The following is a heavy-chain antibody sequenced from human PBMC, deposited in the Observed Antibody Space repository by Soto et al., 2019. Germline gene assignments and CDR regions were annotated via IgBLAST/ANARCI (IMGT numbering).Heavy chain of an antibody. CDR3: ARGVGSTAVAGQFDS. V-gene: IGHV4-4*02. J-gene: IGHJ4*02. Sequence: QVQLQESGPGLVKPSGTLSLTCAVSGGSVSSSNWWSWVRQPPGKGLEWIGEIHHRGGINYNPSLKSRVTMSVDKSKNPFSLKVTSVTAADTAVYYCARGVGSTAVAGQFDSWGQGILVTVSS. D-gene: IGHD6-19*01. CDR2: IHHRGGI. CDR1: GGSVSSSNW.